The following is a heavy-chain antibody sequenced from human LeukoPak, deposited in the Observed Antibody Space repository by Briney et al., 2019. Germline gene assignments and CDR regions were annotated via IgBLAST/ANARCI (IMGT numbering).Heavy chain of an antibody. Sequence: GGSLRLSCAASGFTFTNAWMSWVRQDPGKGLEWVGRIRSKIDGETADYVAPVKDRFIISRDDSKNMLYLQMDSLKTEDTAVYYCTTETTWGQGTLVTVSS. J-gene: IGHJ5*02. CDR1: GFTFTNAW. V-gene: IGHV3-15*01. CDR3: TTETT. CDR2: IRSKIDGETA.